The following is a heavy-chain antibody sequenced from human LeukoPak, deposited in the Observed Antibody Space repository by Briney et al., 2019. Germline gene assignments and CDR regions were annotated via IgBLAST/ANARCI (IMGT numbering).Heavy chain of an antibody. CDR2: INPNSGVT. CDR1: GYTFTGYY. D-gene: IGHD6-13*01. J-gene: IGHJ3*02. V-gene: IGHV1-2*02. Sequence: ASVKVSCKTSGYTFTGYYMHWVRQAPGQGLEWMGWINPNSGVTNYAQKFQGRVTMTRDTSIRTAYMELSRLRSDDTAVYYCARPYSSSWYVAFDIWGQGTMVTVSS. CDR3: ARPYSSSWYVAFDI.